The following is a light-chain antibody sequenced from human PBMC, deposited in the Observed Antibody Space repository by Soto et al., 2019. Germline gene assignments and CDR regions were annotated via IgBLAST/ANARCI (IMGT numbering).Light chain of an antibody. V-gene: IGKV3-20*01. CDR3: QQYENTPWM. CDR2: GAS. CDR1: QSISSNY. Sequence: EIVLTQSPGTLSLSPGERATLFCRASQSISSNYLAWYQQKPGQAPRLLIYGASTRASGTPDRFRGSGSGTAFTGTAFKRTIIGLEPEDSAVYYCQQYENTPWMFGQGTKVES. J-gene: IGKJ1*01.